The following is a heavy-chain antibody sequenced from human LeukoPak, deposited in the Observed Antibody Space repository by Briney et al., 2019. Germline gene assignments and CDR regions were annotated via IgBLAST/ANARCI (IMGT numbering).Heavy chain of an antibody. Sequence: PSETLSLTCTVSGGSISSGGYYWGWIRQHPGKGLEWIGHIYDSGSSYHNPSLKSRVAIPVDTSRNQFSLRLTSVTAADTAVYYCARGTYDYYDRTTYPPTYFDYWGQGTLVTVSS. D-gene: IGHD2/OR15-2a*01. CDR1: GGSISSGGYY. CDR2: IYDSGSS. J-gene: IGHJ4*02. CDR3: ARGTYDYYDRTTYPPTYFDY. V-gene: IGHV4-31*03.